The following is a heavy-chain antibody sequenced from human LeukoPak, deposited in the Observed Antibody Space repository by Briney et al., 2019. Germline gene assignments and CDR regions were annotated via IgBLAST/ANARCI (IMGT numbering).Heavy chain of an antibody. CDR1: GGSISSYC. CDR2: IYTSGTT. Sequence: PSETLSLTCTVSGGSISSYCWTWVRQPPGKELEWIGYIYTSGTTDHNPSLRSRLTMSVDTSKNQLSLELRFLTAADTAVYYCATSYDAKTAPYDLWGQGTLVTVSS. V-gene: IGHV4-4*09. CDR3: ATSYDAKTAPYDL. D-gene: IGHD3-3*01. J-gene: IGHJ5*02.